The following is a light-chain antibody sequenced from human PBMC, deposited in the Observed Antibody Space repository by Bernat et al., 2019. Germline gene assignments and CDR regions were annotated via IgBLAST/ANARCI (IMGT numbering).Light chain of an antibody. V-gene: IGKV1-9*01. Sequence: DIQLTQSPSSLSASVGDRVTITCRASQVIGTYVAWYQQKPGKSLNLLIYGASTLQYGVPSRFSGSGIGTEFTLTISSLQPEDSASYYCQQLNSFPITFGQGTRLEIK. CDR3: QQLNSFPIT. CDR2: GAS. J-gene: IGKJ5*01. CDR1: QVIGTY.